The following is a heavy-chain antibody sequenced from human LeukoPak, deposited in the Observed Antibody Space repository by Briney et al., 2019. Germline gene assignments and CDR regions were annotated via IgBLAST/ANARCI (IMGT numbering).Heavy chain of an antibody. J-gene: IGHJ6*03. CDR3: ARSAVLYYYMDV. V-gene: IGHV4-59*01. CDR1: GGSISSYY. Sequence: SETLSLTCTVSGGSISSYYWSWIRQPPGKGLEWIGYIYYSGSTNYNPSLKSRVTISVDTSKNQFSLKLSSVTAADTAVYYCARSAVLYYYMDVWGQGTLVTVSS. D-gene: IGHD6-19*01. CDR2: IYYSGST.